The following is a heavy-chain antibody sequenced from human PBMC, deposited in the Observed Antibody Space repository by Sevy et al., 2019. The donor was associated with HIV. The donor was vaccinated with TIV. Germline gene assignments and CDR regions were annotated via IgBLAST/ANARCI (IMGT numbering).Heavy chain of an antibody. Sequence: GSLRLSCAASGFIFNSYALSWVRQAPGKGLEWVSTISASGGSTYYAHSVKGRFTISRDNFKNTVDLHMNSLGVEDTAVYYCAKAYGSGSPPDYWGQGILVTVSS. CDR3: AKAYGSGSPPDY. J-gene: IGHJ4*02. V-gene: IGHV3-23*01. D-gene: IGHD3-10*01. CDR1: GFIFNSYA. CDR2: ISASGGST.